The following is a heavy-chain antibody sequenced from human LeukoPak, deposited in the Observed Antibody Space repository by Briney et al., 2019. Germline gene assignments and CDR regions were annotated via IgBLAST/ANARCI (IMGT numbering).Heavy chain of an antibody. D-gene: IGHD2-2*02. CDR1: GFTFSSYG. V-gene: IGHV3-30*02. CDR3: ARLYCSSTSCYILSHYYYYYMDV. CDR2: IRYDGSNK. Sequence: GGSLRLSCAASGFTFSSYGMHWVRQAPGKGLEWVAFIRYDGSNKYYADSVKGRFTISRDNSKNTLYLQMNSLRAEDTAVYYCARLYCSSTSCYILSHYYYYYMDVWGKGTTVTVSS. J-gene: IGHJ6*03.